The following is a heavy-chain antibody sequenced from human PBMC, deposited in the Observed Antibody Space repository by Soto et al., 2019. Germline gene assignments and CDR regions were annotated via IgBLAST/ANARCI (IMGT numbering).Heavy chain of an antibody. CDR1: GYTFTSYA. CDR3: ARSPGGWLYYSDY. V-gene: IGHV1-3*05. CDR2: INAGNGNT. D-gene: IGHD6-19*01. J-gene: IGHJ4*02. Sequence: QVQLVQSGAEEKKPGASVKVSCKASGYTFTSYAMHWVRQAPGLRLEWMGWINAGNGNTKYSQKFQGRVTITRDTSASTAYMELSSLRSEDTAVYYCARSPGGWLYYSDYWGQGTLVTVSS.